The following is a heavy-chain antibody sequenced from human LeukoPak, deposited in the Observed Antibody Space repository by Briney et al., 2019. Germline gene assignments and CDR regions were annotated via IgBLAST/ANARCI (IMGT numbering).Heavy chain of an antibody. CDR3: ARGGYCSGGSCYDY. CDR2: ISNNGDNT. J-gene: IGHJ4*02. CDR1: GFTFSNYA. D-gene: IGHD2-15*01. Sequence: GGSLRLSCAASGFTFSNYAMHWVRQAPGKGLEYVSAISNNGDNTYYANSVKGRFTISRDNSKNTLYLQMGSLRADDMAVYYCARGGYCSGGSCYDYWGQGTLVTVSS. V-gene: IGHV3-64*01.